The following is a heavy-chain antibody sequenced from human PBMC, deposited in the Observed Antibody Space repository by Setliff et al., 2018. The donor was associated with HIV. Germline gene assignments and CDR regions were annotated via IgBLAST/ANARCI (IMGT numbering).Heavy chain of an antibody. CDR3: VRGDSRDF. J-gene: IGHJ4*02. D-gene: IGHD1-26*01. CDR1: GGSISSSTYY. Sequence: PSETLSLTCSVSGGSISSSTYYWGWIRQPPGQGLEWIGSIYHSGFTYHNPSLKSRITLSVDTSKNQFSLKLSSVTADDTGLYYCVRGDSRDFWGQGTLVTVSS. V-gene: IGHV4-39*01. CDR2: IYHSGFT.